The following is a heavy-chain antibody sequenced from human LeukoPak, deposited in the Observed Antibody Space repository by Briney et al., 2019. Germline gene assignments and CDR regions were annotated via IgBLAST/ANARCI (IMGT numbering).Heavy chain of an antibody. V-gene: IGHV3-48*04. D-gene: IGHD2-2*02. CDR1: GFTFSSYS. CDR3: ARHLYPWGTPFDQ. CDR2: ISGSSSTI. J-gene: IGHJ4*02. Sequence: GGSLRLSCAASGFTFSSYSMNWVRQAPGKGLEWVSYISGSSSTIYYADSVKGRFTISRDSAKKSLYLQMNSVRAEDTALYYCARHLYPWGTPFDQWGQGTLVTVSS.